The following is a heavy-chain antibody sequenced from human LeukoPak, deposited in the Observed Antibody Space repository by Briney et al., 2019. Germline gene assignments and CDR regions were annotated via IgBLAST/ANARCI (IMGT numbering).Heavy chain of an antibody. CDR1: GFSIAPYW. Sequence: PGGSLRLSCAASGFSIAPYWMHWVRQAPGKGLVWVSRLNGDGTRTNYADSVKGRFTISRDNSKNTLYLQMNSLRAEDTAIYYCASDIYYYETRGAFDVWGQGTLVTVSS. V-gene: IGHV3-74*01. CDR3: ASDIYYYETRGAFDV. J-gene: IGHJ3*01. D-gene: IGHD3-22*01. CDR2: LNGDGTRT.